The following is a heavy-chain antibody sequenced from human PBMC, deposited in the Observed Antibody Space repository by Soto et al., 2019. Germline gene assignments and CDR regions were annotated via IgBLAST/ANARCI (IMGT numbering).Heavy chain of an antibody. CDR1: GFTFSSYW. J-gene: IGHJ6*03. D-gene: IGHD2-15*01. CDR2: INSDGSST. V-gene: IGHV3-74*01. CDR3: AREGYCSGGSCSNEDYYYYYMDV. Sequence: EVQLVESGGGLVQPGGSLRLSCAASGFTFSSYWMHWVRQAPGKGLVWVSRINSDGSSTSYADSVKGRFTISRDNAKNTLYLQMNSLRAEDRAVYYCAREGYCSGGSCSNEDYYYYYMDVWGKGTTVTVSS.